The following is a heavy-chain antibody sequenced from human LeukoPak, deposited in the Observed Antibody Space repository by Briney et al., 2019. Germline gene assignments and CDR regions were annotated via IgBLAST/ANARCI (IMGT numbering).Heavy chain of an antibody. CDR1: GFTFSSYP. Sequence: GGSLRLSCAASGFTFSSYPMHWVRQSPGKGLEWVAVISYDGSNKYYADSVKGRFTISRDNSKNTLYLQMNSLRAEDTAVYYCAAGYSSGWRPLNYWGQGTLVTVSS. CDR2: ISYDGSNK. V-gene: IGHV3-30*04. J-gene: IGHJ4*02. CDR3: AAGYSSGWRPLNY. D-gene: IGHD6-19*01.